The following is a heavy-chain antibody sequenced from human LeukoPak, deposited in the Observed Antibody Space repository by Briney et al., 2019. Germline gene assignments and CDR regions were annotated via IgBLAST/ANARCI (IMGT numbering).Heavy chain of an antibody. CDR3: ARGRDTKYGDYDY. D-gene: IGHD4-17*01. CDR1: GYTFTGYY. J-gene: IGHJ4*02. V-gene: IGHV1-8*02. CDR2: MNPNSGNT. Sequence: ASVKVSCKASGYTFTGYYMHWVRQATGQGLEWMGWMNPNSGNTGYAQKFQGRVTTTRNTSISTAYMELSSLRSEDTAVYYCARGRDTKYGDYDYWGQGTLVTVSS.